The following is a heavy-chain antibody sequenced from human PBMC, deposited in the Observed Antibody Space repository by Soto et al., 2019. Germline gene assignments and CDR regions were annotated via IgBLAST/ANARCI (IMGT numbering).Heavy chain of an antibody. V-gene: IGHV5-10-1*01. D-gene: IGHD2-2*02. CDR3: ARRDCSSTSCYTDYYYGMDV. CDR1: GYSFTSYW. Sequence: RGESLKISCKGSGYSFTSYWISWVRQMPGKGLEWMGRIDPSDSYTNYSPSFQGHVTISADKSISTAYLQWSSLKASDTAMYYCARRDCSSTSCYTDYYYGMDVWGQGTTGTVSS. J-gene: IGHJ6*02. CDR2: IDPSDSYT.